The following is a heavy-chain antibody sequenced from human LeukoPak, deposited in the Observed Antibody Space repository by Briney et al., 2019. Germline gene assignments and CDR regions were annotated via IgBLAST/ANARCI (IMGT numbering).Heavy chain of an antibody. CDR1: GGSFSGYY. CDR3: ARGRSSSYYYYYYMDV. J-gene: IGHJ6*03. V-gene: IGHV4-34*01. CDR2: INHSGST. Sequence: SETLSLTCAVYGGSFSGYYWSWIRQPPGKGLEWIGEINHSGSTNYNPSLKSRVTISVDTSKNQFSLKLSSVTAADTAAYYCARGRSSSYYYYYYMDVWGKGTTVTVSS. D-gene: IGHD3-16*02.